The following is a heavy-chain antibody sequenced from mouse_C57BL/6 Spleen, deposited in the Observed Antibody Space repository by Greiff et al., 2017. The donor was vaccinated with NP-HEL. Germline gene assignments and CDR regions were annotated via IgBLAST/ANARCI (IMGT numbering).Heavy chain of an antibody. V-gene: IGHV1-59*01. CDR1: GYTFTSYW. Sequence: QVQLQQPGAELVRPGTSVKLSCKASGYTFTSYWMHWVKQRPGQGLEWIGVIDPSDSYTNYNQKFKGKATLTVDTSSSTAYMQLSSLTSEDSAVYYCAREGDAMDYWGQGTSVTASS. CDR3: AREGDAMDY. CDR2: IDPSDSYT. J-gene: IGHJ4*01.